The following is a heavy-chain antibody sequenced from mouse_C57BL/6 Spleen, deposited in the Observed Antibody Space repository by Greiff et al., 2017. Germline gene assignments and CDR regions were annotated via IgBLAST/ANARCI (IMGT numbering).Heavy chain of an antibody. CDR3: ARLPRGLRGWFAY. J-gene: IGHJ3*01. V-gene: IGHV5-6*01. D-gene: IGHD1-1*01. CDR2: ISSGGSYT. CDR1: GFTFSSYG. Sequence: DVQLVESGGDLVKPGGSLKLSCAASGFTFSSYGMSWVRQTPDKRLEWVATISSGGSYTYYPDSVKGRFTISRDNAKNTLYLQMSSLKSEDTAMYYCARLPRGLRGWFAYWGQGTLVTVSA.